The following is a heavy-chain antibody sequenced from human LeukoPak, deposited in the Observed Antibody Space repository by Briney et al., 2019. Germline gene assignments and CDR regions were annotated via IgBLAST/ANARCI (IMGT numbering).Heavy chain of an antibody. D-gene: IGHD4-11*01. J-gene: IGHJ6*02. CDR3: ARDDYSDTKPYYYYGMDV. V-gene: IGHV3-9*01. CDR2: ISWNSGSI. CDR1: GFTFDDYA. Sequence: GRSLRLSCAASGFTFDDYAMHWVRQAPGKGLEWVSGISWNSGSIGYADSVKGRFTISRDNAKNSLYLQMNSLRADDTAVYYCARDDYSDTKPYYYYGMDVWGQGTTVTVSS.